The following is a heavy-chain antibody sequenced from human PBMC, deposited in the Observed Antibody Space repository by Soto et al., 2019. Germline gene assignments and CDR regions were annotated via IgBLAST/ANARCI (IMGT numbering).Heavy chain of an antibody. CDR2: IYYSGST. V-gene: IGHV4-59*01. Sequence: SETLSLTCTVSGGSISSYYWSWIRQPPGKGLEWIGYIYYSGSTNYNPSLKSRVTISVDTSKNQFSLKPSSVTAADTAVYYCARGQEDYDFWSGYYYDYWGQGALVTVSS. J-gene: IGHJ4*02. CDR3: ARGQEDYDFWSGYYYDY. CDR1: GGSISSYY. D-gene: IGHD3-3*01.